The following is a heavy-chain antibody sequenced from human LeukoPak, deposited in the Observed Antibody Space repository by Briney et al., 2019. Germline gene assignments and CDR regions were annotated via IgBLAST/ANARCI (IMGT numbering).Heavy chain of an antibody. Sequence: SGGSLRLSCAASGFTFSSYWMSWLRQAPGKGLEWVANIKQDGSEKYYVDSVKGRFTISRDNSKNTLYLQTNSLRAEDTAVYYCAREIARGSWYALQTSNYYYYGMDVWGKGTTVTVSS. D-gene: IGHD6-13*01. CDR2: IKQDGSEK. CDR1: GFTFSSYW. J-gene: IGHJ6*04. V-gene: IGHV3-7*01. CDR3: AREIARGSWYALQTSNYYYYGMDV.